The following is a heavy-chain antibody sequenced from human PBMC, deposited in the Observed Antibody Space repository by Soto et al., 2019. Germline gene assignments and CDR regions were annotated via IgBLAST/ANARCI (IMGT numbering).Heavy chain of an antibody. CDR1: GFTFSSYA. D-gene: IGHD6-19*01. CDR3: ARQWLDSYYFDY. Sequence: EVQLVESGGGLVQPGGSLRLSCAASGFTFSSYAMHWVRQAPGKGLEYVSAISSNGGSTYYAHSVKGRFTISRDNSKNTLYRQMGSLRAEDMAVYYCARQWLDSYYFDYWGQGTLVTVSS. J-gene: IGHJ4*02. V-gene: IGHV3-64*01. CDR2: ISSNGGST.